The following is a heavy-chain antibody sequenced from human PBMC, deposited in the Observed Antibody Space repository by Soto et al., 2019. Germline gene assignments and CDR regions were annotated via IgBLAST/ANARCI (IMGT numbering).Heavy chain of an antibody. CDR1: GYTFTSYD. Sequence: SVKVSCHASGYTFTSYDINWVRQAAGQGLEWMGWMNPNSGNTGYAQKFQGRVTMTRNTSIGTAYMELSSLRSEDTAVYYCARDPSGSYFPWFDPWGQGTLVTVSS. CDR3: ARDPSGSYFPWFDP. CDR2: MNPNSGNT. D-gene: IGHD1-26*01. J-gene: IGHJ5*02. V-gene: IGHV1-8*01.